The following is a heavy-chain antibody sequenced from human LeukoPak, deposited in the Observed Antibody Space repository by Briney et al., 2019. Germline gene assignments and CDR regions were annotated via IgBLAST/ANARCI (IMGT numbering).Heavy chain of an antibody. J-gene: IGHJ4*02. CDR1: GHTFTSYG. CDR3: ARAVYDILTGYGY. D-gene: IGHD3-9*01. V-gene: IGHV1-18*01. Sequence: VAPVKVSCKASGHTFTSYGISWVRQAPGQGLEWMGWISAYNGNTNYAQKLQGRVTMTTDTSTSTAYMELRSLRSDDTAVYYCARAVYDILTGYGYWGQGTLVTVSS. CDR2: ISAYNGNT.